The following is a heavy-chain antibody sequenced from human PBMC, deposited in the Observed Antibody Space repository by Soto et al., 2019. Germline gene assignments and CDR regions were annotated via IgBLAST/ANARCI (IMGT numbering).Heavy chain of an antibody. J-gene: IGHJ4*02. CDR2: FDPDDGET. V-gene: IGHV1-24*01. CDR1: GHSLSDLS. CDR3: AAEAVDALTAFPSLAY. D-gene: IGHD2-21*02. Sequence: QVHLVQSGAEVKKPGASVKVSCKISGHSLSDLSMHWVRQAPGKGLEWMGGFDPDDGETISAKKFQGRLYMTEDTSSDTAYMELSSLIPEDTATYYCAAEAVDALTAFPSLAYWGRGALVIVSS.